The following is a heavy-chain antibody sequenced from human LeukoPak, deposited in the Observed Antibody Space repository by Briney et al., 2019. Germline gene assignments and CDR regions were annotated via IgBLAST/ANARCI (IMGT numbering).Heavy chain of an antibody. V-gene: IGHV4-59*01. J-gene: IGHJ4*02. CDR3: ARDRSDGSGYYGYYFDY. Sequence: PSETLSLTCTVSGGSITGYYWSWIRQPPGKGLEWIGYIYYSGSTDYHPSLRSRVTISVDTPKNQFSLRLSSVTAADTAVYYCARDRSDGSGYYGYYFDYWGQGTLVSVSS. CDR2: IYYSGST. CDR1: GGSITGYY. D-gene: IGHD3-22*01.